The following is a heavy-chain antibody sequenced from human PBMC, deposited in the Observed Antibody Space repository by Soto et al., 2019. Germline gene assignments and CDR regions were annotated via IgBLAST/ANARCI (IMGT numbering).Heavy chain of an antibody. CDR1: GGSISSGDYY. Sequence: PSETLSLTCTVSGGSISSGDYYWSLIRQPPGKGLEWIGYIYYSGSTYYNPSLKSRVTISVYTSKNQFSLKLSSVTAADTAVYYCAREYGDSYFDYCGQGSLVTVSS. D-gene: IGHD4-17*01. J-gene: IGHJ4*02. CDR3: AREYGDSYFDY. V-gene: IGHV4-30-4*01. CDR2: IYYSGST.